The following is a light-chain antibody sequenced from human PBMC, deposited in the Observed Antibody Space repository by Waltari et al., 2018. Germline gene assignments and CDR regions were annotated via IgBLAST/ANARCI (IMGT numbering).Light chain of an antibody. CDR1: QSVSRAF. Sequence: EIVLTQSPGTLSLSPGERATLPCRASQSVSRAFAWYQQKPGQAPRPLIYGASNRATGIPDRFSGSGSGTDFSLTISSLEPEDFAVYYCQHYLRLPATFGQGTKVEIK. J-gene: IGKJ1*01. CDR3: QHYLRLPAT. CDR2: GAS. V-gene: IGKV3-20*01.